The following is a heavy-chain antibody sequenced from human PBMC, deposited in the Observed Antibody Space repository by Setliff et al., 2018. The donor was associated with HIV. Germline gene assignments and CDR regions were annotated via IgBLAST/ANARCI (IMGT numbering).Heavy chain of an antibody. V-gene: IGHV4-38-2*01. CDR1: DYSISSGYY. J-gene: IGHJ2*01. Sequence: PSETLSLTCAVSDYSISSGYYWGWIRQPPGKGLEWIGSIYHSGRTYYNPSLKSRVTISVDTSKNQFSLNLSSVTAADTAVYYCARHDGTYCGGDCYLLGYFDLWGRGTLVTVSS. CDR3: ARHDGTYCGGDCYLLGYFDL. D-gene: IGHD2-21*02. CDR2: IYHSGRT.